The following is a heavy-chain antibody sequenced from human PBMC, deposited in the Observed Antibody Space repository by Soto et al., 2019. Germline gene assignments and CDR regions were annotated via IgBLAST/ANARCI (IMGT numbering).Heavy chain of an antibody. Sequence: ASVKVSCKASGYTFTSYGISWVRQAPGQGLEWMGWISAYNGNTNYAQKLQGRVTMTTDTSTSTAYMELRSLRSDDTAVYYCARSKIAVAGTNWFDPWGQGTLVTVPS. J-gene: IGHJ5*02. D-gene: IGHD6-19*01. CDR3: ARSKIAVAGTNWFDP. CDR2: ISAYNGNT. CDR1: GYTFTSYG. V-gene: IGHV1-18*01.